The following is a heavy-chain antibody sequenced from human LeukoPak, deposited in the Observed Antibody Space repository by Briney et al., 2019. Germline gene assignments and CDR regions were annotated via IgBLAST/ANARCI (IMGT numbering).Heavy chain of an antibody. J-gene: IGHJ5*02. Sequence: SETLSLTCTVSGGSISSGGYYWSWIRQLPGKGLEWIGYIYYSGSTYYNPSLKSRVTISVDTSKNQFSLKLSSVTAADTAVYYCARDGSLDGYNRFDLWGQGALVTVSS. CDR3: ARDGSLDGYNRFDL. CDR2: IYYSGST. CDR1: GGSISSGGYY. V-gene: IGHV4-31*03. D-gene: IGHD5-24*01.